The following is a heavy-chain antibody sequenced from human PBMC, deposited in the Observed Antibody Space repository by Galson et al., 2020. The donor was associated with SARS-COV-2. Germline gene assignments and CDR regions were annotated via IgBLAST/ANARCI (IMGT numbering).Heavy chain of an antibody. D-gene: IGHD6-19*01. V-gene: IGHV3-23*01. CDR1: GFTFNNYA. CDR2: LTGTGHKT. J-gene: IGHJ4*02. CDR3: AKDGGGWYASGWYYYDC. Sequence: GESLKISCGASGFTFNNYAMNWVRQAPGKGLEWVSGLTGTGHKTYYADSVKGRFTISRDNSNNMLYLQMNSLRAEDTAIYYCAKDGGGWYASGWYYYDCWGQRTLVTVSS.